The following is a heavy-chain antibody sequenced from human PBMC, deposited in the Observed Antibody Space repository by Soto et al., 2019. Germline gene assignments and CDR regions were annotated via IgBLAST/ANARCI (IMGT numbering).Heavy chain of an antibody. V-gene: IGHV3-30*18. D-gene: IGHD2-2*01. CDR3: AKDTNPAHYMDV. CDR1: GFSFISYG. CDR2: ISYDGSNA. J-gene: IGHJ6*03. Sequence: GGSLRLSCAASGFSFISYGMHWVRQAPGKGLEWVTIISYDGSNAEYVDSVKGRFTISRDNSKNMLFLQMNYMRVEDTAVYYCAKDTNPAHYMDVWGKGTTVTVSS.